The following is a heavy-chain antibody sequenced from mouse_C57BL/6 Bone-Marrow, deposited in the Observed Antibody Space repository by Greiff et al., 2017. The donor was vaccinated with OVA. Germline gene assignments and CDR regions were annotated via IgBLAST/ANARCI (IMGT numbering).Heavy chain of an antibody. V-gene: IGHV1-55*01. CDR3: AKGHYYGSSYLGAMDY. J-gene: IGHJ4*01. CDR2: IYPGSGST. D-gene: IGHD1-1*01. CDR1: GYTFTSYW. Sequence: VQLQQPGAELVKPGASVKMSCKASGYTFTSYWITWVKQRPGQGLEWIGDIYPGSGSTNYNEKFKSKATLTVDTSSSTAYMQLSSLTSEDSAVYYCAKGHYYGSSYLGAMDYWGQGTSGTVSS.